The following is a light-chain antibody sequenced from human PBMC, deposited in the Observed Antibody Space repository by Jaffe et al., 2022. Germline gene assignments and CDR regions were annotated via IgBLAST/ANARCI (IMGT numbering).Light chain of an antibody. Sequence: EIVLTQSPATLSLSPGERATLSCRASQSVDSYLAWYQQKPGQAPRLLIYDASNRATGIPARFSGSGSGTDFTLTISSLEPEDFAIYYCQQRSYRPHLFTFGPGTKVDIK. CDR3: QQRSYRPHLFT. CDR1: QSVDSY. V-gene: IGKV3-11*01. J-gene: IGKJ3*01. CDR2: DAS.